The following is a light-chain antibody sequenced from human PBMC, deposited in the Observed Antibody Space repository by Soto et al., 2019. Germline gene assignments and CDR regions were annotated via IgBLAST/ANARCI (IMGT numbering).Light chain of an antibody. CDR1: QSLLHSDGETY. Sequence: DIVMIQTPLSLSVTPGQPASISCKSSQSLLHSDGETYLYWYLQRPGQAPQLLIYEVSKWFSGVPDRFSASGSGTDFTLTISRVEAEDVGVYYCMQSIQLPPTFGQGTRLEIK. J-gene: IGKJ5*01. V-gene: IGKV2D-29*01. CDR3: MQSIQLPPT. CDR2: EVS.